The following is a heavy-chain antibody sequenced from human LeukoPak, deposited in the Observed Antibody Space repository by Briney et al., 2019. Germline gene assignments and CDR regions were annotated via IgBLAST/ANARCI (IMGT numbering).Heavy chain of an antibody. CDR2: LSGSGVTT. Sequence: GGSLRLSCVAYGVTFSSYAMSWVRQAPGKGLEWVSALSGSGVTTHYAGSVKGRFSISRDNSKNTLYLQMNSLRAEDTALYYCAKKVVVGATSPYSDFQDWGQGTLVTVSS. CDR3: AKKVVVGATSPYSDFQD. D-gene: IGHD1-26*01. V-gene: IGHV3-23*01. CDR1: GVTFSSYA. J-gene: IGHJ1*01.